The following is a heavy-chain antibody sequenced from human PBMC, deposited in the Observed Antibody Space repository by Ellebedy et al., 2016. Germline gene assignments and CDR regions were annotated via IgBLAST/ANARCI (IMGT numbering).Heavy chain of an antibody. CDR2: IYWNGDK. V-gene: IGHV2-5*01. J-gene: IGHJ4*02. D-gene: IGHD1-14*01. Sequence: SGPTLVXPTQTLTLTCTFSGFSLSTTGMGVGWIRQPPGKALEWLALIYWNGDKRYSPSLKSRLTVTKDASKNQVVLTMTNMDPVDTATYYCAHRRLWYVFDYWGQGTLVTVSS. CDR3: AHRRLWYVFDY. CDR1: GFSLSTTGMG.